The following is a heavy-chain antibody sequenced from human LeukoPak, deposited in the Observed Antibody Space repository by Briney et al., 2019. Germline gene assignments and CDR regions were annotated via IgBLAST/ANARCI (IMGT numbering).Heavy chain of an antibody. V-gene: IGHV3-48*04. CDR2: ISRSSSTI. Sequence: GGSLRLSCAASGFTFSSYSMNWVRQAPGKGLEWVSYISRSSSTIYYADSVKGRFTISRDNAKNSLYLQMNSLRAEDTAVYYCARGTVAPDYWGQGTLVTVSS. J-gene: IGHJ4*02. CDR3: ARGTVAPDY. D-gene: IGHD6-19*01. CDR1: GFTFSSYS.